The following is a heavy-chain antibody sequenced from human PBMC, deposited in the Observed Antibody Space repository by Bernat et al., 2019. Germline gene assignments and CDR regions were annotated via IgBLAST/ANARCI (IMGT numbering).Heavy chain of an antibody. CDR2: IYYSGST. CDR1: GGSISSSSYY. Sequence: QLQLQESGPGLVKPSETLSLTCTVSGGSISSSSYYWGWIRQPPGKGLEWIGSIYYSGSTYYNPSLKSRVTISVDTSKNQFSLKLSSVTAADTAVYYCARQNVDSSGWHPTGLGFDPWGQGTLVTVSS. V-gene: IGHV4-39*01. CDR3: ARQNVDSSGWHPTGLGFDP. J-gene: IGHJ5*02. D-gene: IGHD6-19*01.